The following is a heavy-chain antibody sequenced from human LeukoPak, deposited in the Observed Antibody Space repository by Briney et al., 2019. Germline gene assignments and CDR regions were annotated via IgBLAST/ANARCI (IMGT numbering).Heavy chain of an antibody. CDR1: GGTFSSYA. J-gene: IGHJ6*02. CDR3: ARAVDYYYGMDV. CDR2: IIPFFGTA. V-gene: IGHV1-69*13. Sequence: ASVKVSCKASGGTFSSYAISWVRQAPGQGLEWMGGIIPFFGTANYAQKFQGRVTITADESTSTAYMELSSLRSEDTAVYYCARAVDYYYGMDVWGQGTTVTVSS.